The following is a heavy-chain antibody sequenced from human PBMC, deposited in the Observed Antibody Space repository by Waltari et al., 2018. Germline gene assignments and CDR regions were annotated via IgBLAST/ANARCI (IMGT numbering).Heavy chain of an antibody. CDR2: MNPSSGDT. D-gene: IGHD1-26*01. J-gene: IGHJ4*02. V-gene: IGHV1-8*01. Sequence: QVRLVQSGAEVKKPGASVKVSWKASGYTFTNYDINWVRQVSGQGLEWMGWMNPSSGDTGFAQNFRGRVAMTRDTSTGTADMELRGLTSADTAFYYCARGTYIVGYDYWGQGTPVTVSA. CDR3: ARGTYIVGYDY. CDR1: GYTFTNYD.